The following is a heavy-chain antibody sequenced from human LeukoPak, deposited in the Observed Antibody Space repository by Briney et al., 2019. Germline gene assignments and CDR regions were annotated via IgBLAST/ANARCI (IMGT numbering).Heavy chain of an antibody. CDR1: GYTFTSYD. Sequence: ASVKVSCKASGYTFTSYDINWVRQAPGQGLEWMGGIIPIFGTANYARKFQGRVTITADESTSTAYMELSSLRSEDTAVYYCARNPYYYDSSGYNDFDYWGQGTLVTVSS. CDR3: ARNPYYYDSSGYNDFDY. CDR2: IIPIFGTA. D-gene: IGHD3-22*01. J-gene: IGHJ4*02. V-gene: IGHV1-69*13.